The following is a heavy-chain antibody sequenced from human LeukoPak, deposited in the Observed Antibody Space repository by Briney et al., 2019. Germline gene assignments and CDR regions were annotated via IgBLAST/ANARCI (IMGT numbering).Heavy chain of an antibody. D-gene: IGHD6-19*01. CDR2: ISGSSGST. CDR3: AKAQKTQWLVILDY. J-gene: IGHJ4*02. Sequence: PGGSLRLSCAASGFTFSSYAMSWVRQAPGKGLEWVSAISGSSGSTYYADSVKGRFTISRDNSKNTLYLQMNSLRAEDTAVYYCAKAQKTQWLVILDYWGQGTLVTVSS. V-gene: IGHV3-23*01. CDR1: GFTFSSYA.